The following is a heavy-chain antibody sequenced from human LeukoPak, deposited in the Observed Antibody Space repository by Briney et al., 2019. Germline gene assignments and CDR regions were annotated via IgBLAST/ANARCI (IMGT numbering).Heavy chain of an antibody. D-gene: IGHD1-26*01. Sequence: GGSLRLSCAASGFTFSSYTMNWVRQAPGKGLEWVSLVSSSSSYIFYADSVKGRFTISRDNAKKSLYLQMNSLRAEDTAVYYCARALGSSSDFWGQGTLVTVSS. CDR2: VSSSSSYI. J-gene: IGHJ4*02. V-gene: IGHV3-21*01. CDR1: GFTFSSYT. CDR3: ARALGSSSDF.